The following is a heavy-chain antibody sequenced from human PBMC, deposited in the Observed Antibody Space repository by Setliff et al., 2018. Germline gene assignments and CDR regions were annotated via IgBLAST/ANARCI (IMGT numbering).Heavy chain of an antibody. D-gene: IGHD5-12*01. CDR1: GFTFSSYE. Sequence: GGSLRLSCEASGFTFSSYEMNWVRQAPGKGLEWVSTISGYGGSTYYADSVKGRFTVSRDTSNNILYLQMNSLRAEDTALYYCPKSRYDDSESFQHWGQGTLVTVSS. CDR3: PKSRYDDSESFQH. J-gene: IGHJ1*01. CDR2: ISGYGGST. V-gene: IGHV3-23*01.